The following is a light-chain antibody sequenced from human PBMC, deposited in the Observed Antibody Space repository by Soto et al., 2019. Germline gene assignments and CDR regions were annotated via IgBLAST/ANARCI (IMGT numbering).Light chain of an antibody. CDR1: SSNIGKNY. Sequence: QSVLTQPPSVSAAPGQKVTISCSGSSSNIGKNYVSWYQRLPGTAPKLLIYDNNERSSGIPDRFSGSKSGTSATLVIAGLQTGDEADYYCGTWDTSLSAVVFGGGTQLTVL. CDR2: DNN. V-gene: IGLV1-51*01. J-gene: IGLJ2*01. CDR3: GTWDTSLSAVV.